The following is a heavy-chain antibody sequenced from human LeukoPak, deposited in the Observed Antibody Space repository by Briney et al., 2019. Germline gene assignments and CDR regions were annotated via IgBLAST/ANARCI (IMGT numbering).Heavy chain of an antibody. CDR1: GGSFSSYA. J-gene: IGHJ4*02. CDR3: ARGPYYYDSSGYYAFDY. D-gene: IGHD3-22*01. Sequence: SVKVSCKASGGSFSSYAISWVRQAPGQGLEWMGGIIPIFGTANYAQKFQGRVTITADESTSTAYMELSSLRSEDTAVYYCARGPYYYDSSGYYAFDYWGQGTLVTVSS. V-gene: IGHV1-69*13. CDR2: IIPIFGTA.